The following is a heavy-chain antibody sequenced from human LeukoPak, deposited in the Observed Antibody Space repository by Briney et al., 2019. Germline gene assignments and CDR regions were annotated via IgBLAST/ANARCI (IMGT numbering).Heavy chain of an antibody. D-gene: IGHD2-2*01. Sequence: KTSETLSLTCTVSGGSISSSSYYWGWIRQPPGKGLEWIGSIYYSGSTYYNPSLKSRVTISVDTSKNQFSLKLSSVTAADTAVYYCARHSRILFDPWGQETLVTVSS. J-gene: IGHJ5*02. CDR2: IYYSGST. V-gene: IGHV4-39*01. CDR1: GGSISSSSYY. CDR3: ARHSRILFDP.